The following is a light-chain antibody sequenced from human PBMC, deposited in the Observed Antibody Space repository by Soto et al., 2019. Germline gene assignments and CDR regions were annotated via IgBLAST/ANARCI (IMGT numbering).Light chain of an antibody. Sequence: LMVTQSPRSLSVTPGEPASMSCRASQSLHSNGISYLHWYLQKPGQSPQLLIYGSSTRTPDTPDRFSASGSGTDFTLTISRLEPEDFAVYFCQRYGRSQWTFGQGTKVDIK. V-gene: IGKV2-28*01. CDR3: QRYGRSQWT. J-gene: IGKJ1*01. CDR1: QSLHSNGISY. CDR2: GSS.